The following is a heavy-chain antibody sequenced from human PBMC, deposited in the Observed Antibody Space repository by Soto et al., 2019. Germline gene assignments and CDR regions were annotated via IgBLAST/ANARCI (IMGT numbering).Heavy chain of an antibody. CDR3: AKDLWPLESLAY. Sequence: GGSLRLSCAASGFTFSSYAMIWVRQAPGKGLEWVSGISGSSGTYYADSVKGRFTISRDNSKSTVYLQMNSLRAEDTAVYYCAKDLWPLESLAYWGQGTLVTSPQ. V-gene: IGHV3-23*01. D-gene: IGHD2-21*01. CDR2: ISGSSGT. CDR1: GFTFSSYA. J-gene: IGHJ4*02.